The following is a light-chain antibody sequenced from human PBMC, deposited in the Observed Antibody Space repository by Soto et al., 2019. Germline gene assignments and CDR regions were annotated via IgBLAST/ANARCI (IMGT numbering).Light chain of an antibody. Sequence: DIQMTQSPSTLSASVGDRVTITCRASQSLSSALVWYQQKPGKAPNLLIYKASSLESGVALRFSGSESRTEFTLTISRLQPEDFANNYCQQHKRYPSTFGQGTKLEIK. CDR3: QQHKRYPST. CDR1: QSLSSA. J-gene: IGKJ1*01. CDR2: KAS. V-gene: IGKV1-5*03.